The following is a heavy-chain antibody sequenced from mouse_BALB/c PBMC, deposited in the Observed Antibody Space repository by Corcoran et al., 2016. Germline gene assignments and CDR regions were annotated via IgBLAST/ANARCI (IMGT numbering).Heavy chain of an antibody. Sequence: QVQLQQSGPELVKPGASVKMSCKASGYTFTDYVISWVKQRTGQGLEWIGEIYPGSGSTYYNEKFKGKATLTADKSSNTAYMQLSSLTSEDSAVYFCARKGDGSSYFDYWGQGTTLTVSS. CDR3: ARKGDGSSYFDY. V-gene: IGHV1-81*01. D-gene: IGHD1-1*01. CDR1: GYTFTDYV. CDR2: IYPGSGST. J-gene: IGHJ2*01.